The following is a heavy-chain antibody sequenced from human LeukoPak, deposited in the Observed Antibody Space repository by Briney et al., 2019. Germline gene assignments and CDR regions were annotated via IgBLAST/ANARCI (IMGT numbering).Heavy chain of an antibody. CDR2: IIPILGIA. V-gene: IGHV1-69*04. J-gene: IGHJ4*02. CDR1: GGTFSSYA. D-gene: IGHD2-2*01. CDR3: ARDRPVPYCSSTSCYSFAFDY. Sequence: ASVKVSCKASGGTFSSYAISWVRQAPGQGLEWMGRIIPILGIANYAQKFQGRVTITADKSTSTAYMELSSLRSEDTAVYYCARDRPVPYCSSTSCYSFAFDYWGQGTLVTVSS.